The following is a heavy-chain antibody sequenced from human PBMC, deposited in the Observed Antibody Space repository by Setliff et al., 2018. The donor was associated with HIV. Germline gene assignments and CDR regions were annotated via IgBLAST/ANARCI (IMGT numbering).Heavy chain of an antibody. CDR2: IYYSGST. Sequence: SETLSLTCTVSGDSISSYYWSWIRQPPGRGLEWIGYIYYSGSTNYNPSLKSRVTISVDTSKNQLSLKLSSVTAADTAVYYCARQVGNKVLFDSWGQGTLVTVSS. V-gene: IGHV4-59*01. CDR1: GDSISSYY. J-gene: IGHJ4*02. D-gene: IGHD7-27*01. CDR3: ARQVGNKVLFDS.